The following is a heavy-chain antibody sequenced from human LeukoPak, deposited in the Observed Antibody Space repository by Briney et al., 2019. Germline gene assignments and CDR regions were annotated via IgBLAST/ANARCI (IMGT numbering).Heavy chain of an antibody. Sequence: PGGSLRLSCAASGFTFSTYSMNWVRQAPGKGLEWVSYISSSGTIYYADSVKGRFTISSDNAKNSLYLQMNSLRAEDTAVYYCARDPRGYCSGGSCHKPYYFDYWGQGTLVTVSS. D-gene: IGHD2-15*01. J-gene: IGHJ4*02. CDR3: ARDPRGYCSGGSCHKPYYFDY. CDR2: ISSSGTI. V-gene: IGHV3-48*01. CDR1: GFTFSTYS.